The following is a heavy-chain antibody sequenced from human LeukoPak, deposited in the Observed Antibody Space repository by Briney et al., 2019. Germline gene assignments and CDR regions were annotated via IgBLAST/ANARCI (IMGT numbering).Heavy chain of an antibody. D-gene: IGHD2-8*01. CDR1: GFTFSSYA. J-gene: IGHJ4*02. CDR2: ISDTGATR. V-gene: IGHV3-23*01. CDR3: AKDTSIGRYCTNGVCSPFDC. Sequence: GGTLRLSSAGSGFTFSSYAMSWVRQAPGKGLEWDSAISDTGATRYDADSVKGRFTISRDNSRITLNLQMNSLRAEDTAVYYCAKDTSIGRYCTNGVCSPFDCWGQGTLVTVCS.